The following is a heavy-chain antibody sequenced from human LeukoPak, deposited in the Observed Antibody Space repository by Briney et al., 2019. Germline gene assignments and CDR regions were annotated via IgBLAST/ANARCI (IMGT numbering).Heavy chain of an antibody. CDR3: AKDIDY. CDR2: ISYNGRNK. J-gene: IGHJ4*02. V-gene: IGHV3-30*18. Sequence: PGGSLRLSCAASGFTFSNYGMHWVRQAPGKGLEGVAVISYNGRNKYYADSVKGRFTFSRDHSKNTLYLQMNSLRAEDTAVYYCAKDIDYWGQGTLVTVSS. CDR1: GFTFSNYG.